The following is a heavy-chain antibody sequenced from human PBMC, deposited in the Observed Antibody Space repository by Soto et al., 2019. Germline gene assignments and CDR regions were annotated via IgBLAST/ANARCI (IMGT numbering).Heavy chain of an antibody. CDR3: ARGWEAAAGLYYYYYGMDV. Sequence: SVKVSCKASGGTFSSYAISWVRQAPGQGLDWMGGIIPIFGTANYAQKFQGRVTITADESTSTAYMELSSLRSEDTAVYYCARGWEAAAGLYYYYYGMDVWGQGTTVTVSS. CDR2: IIPIFGTA. D-gene: IGHD6-13*01. CDR1: GGTFSSYA. J-gene: IGHJ6*02. V-gene: IGHV1-69*13.